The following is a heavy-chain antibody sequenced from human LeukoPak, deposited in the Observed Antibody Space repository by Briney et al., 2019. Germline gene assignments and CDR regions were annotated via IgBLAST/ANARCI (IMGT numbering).Heavy chain of an antibody. CDR2: IKNDGSST. V-gene: IGHV3-74*01. CDR3: ARDRGYSYGD. J-gene: IGHJ4*02. CDR1: GFTFSSHW. Sequence: GGSLRLSCAASGFTFSSHWMHWVRQVPGKGLVWVSRIKNDGSSTTYADSVKGRLTISRDNAKNTLYLQMNSLRAEDTAVYYCARDRGYSYGDWGQGTLVTVSS. D-gene: IGHD5-18*01.